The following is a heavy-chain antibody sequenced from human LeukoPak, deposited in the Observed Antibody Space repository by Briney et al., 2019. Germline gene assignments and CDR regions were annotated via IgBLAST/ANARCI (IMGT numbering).Heavy chain of an antibody. CDR3: ARVGYDSSGYYPLDY. D-gene: IGHD3-22*01. J-gene: IGHJ4*02. V-gene: IGHV3-33*01. Sequence: GGSLRLSCAASGFTFSSYGMPWVRQAPGKGLEWVAVIWYDGSNKYYADSVKGRFTISRDNSKNTLYLQMNSLRAEDTAVYYCARVGYDSSGYYPLDYWGQGTLVTVSS. CDR1: GFTFSSYG. CDR2: IWYDGSNK.